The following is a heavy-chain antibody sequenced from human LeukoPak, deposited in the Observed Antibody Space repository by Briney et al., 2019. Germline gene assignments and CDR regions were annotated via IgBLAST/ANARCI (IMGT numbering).Heavy chain of an antibody. V-gene: IGHV3-33*01. J-gene: IGHJ4*02. CDR2: IWSDGSNK. CDR1: GFTFSSYG. D-gene: IGHD3-10*01. CDR3: ARGQYYYGSGIKYSCDY. Sequence: GGSLRLSCAASGFTFSSYGMHWVRQAPGKGLEWVAVIWSDGSNKYYADSMKGRFTISRDNSKNTLYLQLNSLRAEDTAVYYCARGQYYYGSGIKYSCDYWGQGTLVTVSS.